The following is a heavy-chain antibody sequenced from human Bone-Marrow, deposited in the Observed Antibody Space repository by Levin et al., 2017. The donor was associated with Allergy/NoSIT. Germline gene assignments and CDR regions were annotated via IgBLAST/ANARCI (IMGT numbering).Heavy chain of an antibody. V-gene: IGHV4-30-4*01. CDR1: GGSLSSGDYY. Sequence: SETLSLTCTVSGGSLSSGDYYWSWIRQPPGKGLEWIGYIYHTGSSHYNPSLNSRGIMSVDTSKNQFSLKLKSVTAADPAVYYCARETGITAAGDYYGMDVWGQGTTVTVSS. CDR3: ARETGITAAGDYYGMDV. J-gene: IGHJ6*02. CDR2: IYHTGSS. D-gene: IGHD6-13*01.